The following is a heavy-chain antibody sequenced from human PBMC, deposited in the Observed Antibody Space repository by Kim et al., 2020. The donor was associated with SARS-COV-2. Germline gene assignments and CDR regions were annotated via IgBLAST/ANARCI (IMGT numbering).Heavy chain of an antibody. V-gene: IGHV3-15*01. Sequence: VKGRFTISRDDSKNTLYLQMNSLKTEDTAVYYCTTDWGDYGGNPLAFDYWGQGTLVTVSS. J-gene: IGHJ4*02. D-gene: IGHD4-17*01. CDR3: TTDWGDYGGNPLAFDY.